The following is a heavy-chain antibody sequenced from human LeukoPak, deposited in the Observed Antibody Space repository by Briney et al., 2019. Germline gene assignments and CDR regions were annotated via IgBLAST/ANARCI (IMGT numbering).Heavy chain of an antibody. CDR2: INPSGGST. CDR1: GYTFTSYY. J-gene: IGHJ4*02. D-gene: IGHD2-2*01. V-gene: IGHV1-46*01. CDR3: ARAYCSSTSCYLGGDFDY. Sequence: ASVKVSCKASGYTFTSYYMHWVRQAPGRGLEWMGIINPSGGSTSYAQKFQGRVTMTRDMSTSTVYMELSSLRSEDTAVYYCARAYCSSTSCYLGGDFDYWGQGTLVTVSS.